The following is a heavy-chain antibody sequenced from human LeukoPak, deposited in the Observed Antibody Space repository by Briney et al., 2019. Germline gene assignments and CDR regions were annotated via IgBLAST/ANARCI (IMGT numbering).Heavy chain of an antibody. CDR2: IHHSGST. D-gene: IGHD5-12*01. Sequence: SQTLSLTCAVSGGSISSGGYSWSWIRQPPGKGLEWIGYIHHSGSTYYNPSLKSRVTISVDRSKNQFSLKLSSVTAADTAVYYCARGRVRGYSGYAGFDPWGQGTLVTVSS. J-gene: IGHJ5*02. CDR1: GGSISSGGYS. CDR3: ARGRVRGYSGYAGFDP. V-gene: IGHV4-30-2*01.